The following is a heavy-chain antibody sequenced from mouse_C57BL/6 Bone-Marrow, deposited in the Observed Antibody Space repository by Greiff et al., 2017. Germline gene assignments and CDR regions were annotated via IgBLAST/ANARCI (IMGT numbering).Heavy chain of an antibody. D-gene: IGHD1-1*01. V-gene: IGHV5-4*03. J-gene: IGHJ2*01. CDR2: ISDGGSYT. CDR3: ARAPLRSYFDY. Sequence: EVKVEESGGGLVQPGESLKLSCAASGFTFSSYAMSWVRQTPEKRLEWIATISDGGSYTYYTDTVKVRFTISRDNAKNNLYLQMSHLKSEDTAMYYCARAPLRSYFDYGGQGTTLTVSS. CDR1: GFTFSSYA.